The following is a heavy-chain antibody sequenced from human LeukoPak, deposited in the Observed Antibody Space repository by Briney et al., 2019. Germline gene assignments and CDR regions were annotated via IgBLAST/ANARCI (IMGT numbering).Heavy chain of an antibody. V-gene: IGHV1-2*06. CDR1: GYTFTGYY. Sequence: ASVTVSCKASGYTFTGYYMHWVRQAPGQGLEWMGRINPNSGGTNYAQEFQGRVTMTRDTSISTAYMELSRLRSDDTAVYYCARGSFPRDGYGRGLQYYWGQGTLVTVSS. J-gene: IGHJ4*02. CDR3: ARGSFPRDGYGRGLQYY. D-gene: IGHD5-24*01. CDR2: INPNSGGT.